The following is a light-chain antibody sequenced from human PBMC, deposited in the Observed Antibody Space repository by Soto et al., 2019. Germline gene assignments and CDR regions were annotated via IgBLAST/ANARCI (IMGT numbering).Light chain of an antibody. Sequence: QSVLTQPGSVSGSPGQSITISCTGTSXDVGLYDYVSWYQQHPGKAPQLMIYAVSNRPSGVSNRFSASKSGNTASLFISGLQAEDEADYYCSSYTSDSSYVFGSGTKVTVL. V-gene: IGLV2-14*01. CDR2: AVS. CDR1: SXDVGLYDY. J-gene: IGLJ1*01. CDR3: SSYTSDSSYV.